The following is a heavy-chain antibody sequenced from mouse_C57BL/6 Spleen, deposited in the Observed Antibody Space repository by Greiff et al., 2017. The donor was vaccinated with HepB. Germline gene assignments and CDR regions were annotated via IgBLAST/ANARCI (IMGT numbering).Heavy chain of an antibody. CDR2: INPSTGGT. V-gene: IGHV1-42*01. CDR3: ATSYGNYAMDY. Sequence: EVQLVESGPELVKPGASVKISCKASGYSFTGYYMNWVKQSPEKSLEWIGEINPSTGGTTYNQKFKAKATLTVDKSSSTAYMQLKSLTSEDSAVYYCATSYGNYAMDYWGQGTSVTVSS. CDR1: GYSFTGYY. D-gene: IGHD2-10*02. J-gene: IGHJ4*01.